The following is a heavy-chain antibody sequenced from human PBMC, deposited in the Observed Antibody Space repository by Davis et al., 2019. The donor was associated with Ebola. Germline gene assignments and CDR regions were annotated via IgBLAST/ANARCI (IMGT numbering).Heavy chain of an antibody. CDR3: ASGLVRGESYWYFDL. D-gene: IGHD6-6*01. V-gene: IGHV1-69*10. Sequence: SVTVSCKASSYTFTSYGISWVRQAPGQGLEWMGGIIPILGIANYAQKFQGRVTITADESTSTAYMELSSLRSEDTAVYYCASGLVRGESYWYFDLWGRGTLVTVSS. CDR2: IIPILGIA. CDR1: SYTFTSYG. J-gene: IGHJ2*01.